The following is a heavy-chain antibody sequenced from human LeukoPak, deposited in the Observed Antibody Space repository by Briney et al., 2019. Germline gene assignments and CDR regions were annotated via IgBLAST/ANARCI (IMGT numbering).Heavy chain of an antibody. CDR2: ISWDGGST. J-gene: IGHJ4*02. V-gene: IGHV3-43*01. CDR3: AKDSGGYDFWSGYYTC. CDR1: GFTFDDYT. D-gene: IGHD3-3*01. Sequence: PGGSLRLSCAASGFTFDDYTMHWVRQAPGKGLEWVSLISWDGGSTYYADSVKGRFTISRDNSKNSLYLQMNSLRTEDTALYYCAKDSGGYDFWSGYYTCWGQGTLVTVSS.